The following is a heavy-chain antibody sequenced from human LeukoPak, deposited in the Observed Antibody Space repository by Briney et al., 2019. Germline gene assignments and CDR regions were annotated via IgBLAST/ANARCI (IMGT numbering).Heavy chain of an antibody. CDR1: GGSISSYY. Sequence: PSETLSLTCTVSGGSISSYYWSWIRQPAGKGLEWVRRIYTNGSNNYNPSLKRRVTMSVDTTKNQFSLKLSSVTAAYTGVYYCARESGRYFDLWGRGALVTVSS. V-gene: IGHV4-4*07. CDR3: ARESGRYFDL. D-gene: IGHD3-10*01. CDR2: IYTNGSN. J-gene: IGHJ2*01.